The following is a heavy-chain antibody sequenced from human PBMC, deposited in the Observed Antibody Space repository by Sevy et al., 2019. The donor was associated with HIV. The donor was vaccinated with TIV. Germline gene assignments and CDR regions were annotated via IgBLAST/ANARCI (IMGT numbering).Heavy chain of an antibody. Sequence: GGSLRLSCAASGFTFSDYYMSWIRQAPGRGLEWIAYISIAGDMLYYAGSVKGRFTISRDNAKNSLYLQLNSLRAEDTAVYYCARAAADCSGGTCYSAASNQYFQHWGQGTLVTVSS. D-gene: IGHD2-15*01. CDR3: ARAAADCSGGTCYSAASNQYFQH. V-gene: IGHV3-11*01. CDR2: ISIAGDML. CDR1: GFTFSDYY. J-gene: IGHJ1*01.